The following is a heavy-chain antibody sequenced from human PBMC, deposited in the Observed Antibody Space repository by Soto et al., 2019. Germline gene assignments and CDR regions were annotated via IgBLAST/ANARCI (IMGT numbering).Heavy chain of an antibody. J-gene: IGHJ4*02. Sequence: PGGSLRLSCATSGFTFTSHAMSWVRQAPGKGLEWVSSIGVSASNTNYADSVKGRFTISRDNTKNTLYLQIDSLRAEDTALYYCAKLKFYYDRSASPPLGYWGQGTLVTVSS. CDR3: AKLKFYYDRSASPPLGY. D-gene: IGHD3-22*01. CDR2: IGVSASNT. V-gene: IGHV3-23*01. CDR1: GFTFTSHA.